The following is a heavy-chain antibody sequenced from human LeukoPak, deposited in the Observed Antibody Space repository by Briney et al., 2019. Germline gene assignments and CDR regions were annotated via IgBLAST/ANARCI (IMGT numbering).Heavy chain of an antibody. D-gene: IGHD6-13*01. Sequence: GGSLRLSCAASGFTFSGYPMNWVRQAPGKGLEWVSYISGSSSSIFYADSVKGRFTISRDNAKNSLYLQMNSLRVEDTAVYYCARDNGVTAAEDYWGQGTLVTVSS. CDR3: ARDNGVTAAEDY. J-gene: IGHJ4*02. V-gene: IGHV3-48*04. CDR2: ISGSSSSI. CDR1: GFTFSGYP.